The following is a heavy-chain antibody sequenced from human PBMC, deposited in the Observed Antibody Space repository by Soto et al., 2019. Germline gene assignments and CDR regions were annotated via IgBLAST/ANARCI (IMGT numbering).Heavy chain of an antibody. Sequence: QITLKESGPTLVKPTQTLTLTCTFSGFSLSTSGVAVGWIRQPPGKALEWLALIYWDDDTRYSPSLNDRLTLTQDTSDNHVVLTMTNMDPVDTVTYYCAHSGAVGGTWWYFDLWGRGTLVTVSS. J-gene: IGHJ2*01. D-gene: IGHD6-19*01. CDR2: IYWDDDT. CDR1: GFSLSTSGVA. V-gene: IGHV2-5*02. CDR3: AHSGAVGGTWWYFDL.